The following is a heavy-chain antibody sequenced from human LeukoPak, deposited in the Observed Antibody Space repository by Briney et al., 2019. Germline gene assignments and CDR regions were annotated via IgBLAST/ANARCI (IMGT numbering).Heavy chain of an antibody. D-gene: IGHD4-17*01. J-gene: IGHJ4*02. CDR1: GGSISSYY. CDR2: IYTSGST. CDR3: ARGNKRYGDPTYYFDY. Sequence: PSETLSLTCTVSGGSISSYYWSWIRQPAGKGLECIGRIYTSGSTNYNPSLKSRVTMSVDTSKNQFSLKLSSVTAADTAVYYCARGNKRYGDPTYYFDYWGQGTLVTVSS. V-gene: IGHV4-4*07.